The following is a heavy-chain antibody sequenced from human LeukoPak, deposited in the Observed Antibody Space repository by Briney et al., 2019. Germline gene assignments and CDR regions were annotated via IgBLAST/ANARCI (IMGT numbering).Heavy chain of an antibody. J-gene: IGHJ4*02. CDR3: ARDVGGGDTFVY. CDR1: GFTFSLYT. Sequence: GGSLRLSCAASGFTFSLYTMHWVRQAPGKGLGWVAVISYDGSDKYYVDSVKGRFTISRDNSKNTLFLQMNSLRAEDTAVYFCARDVGGGDTFVYWGQGTLVTVSS. D-gene: IGHD2-21*02. V-gene: IGHV3-30*04. CDR2: ISYDGSDK.